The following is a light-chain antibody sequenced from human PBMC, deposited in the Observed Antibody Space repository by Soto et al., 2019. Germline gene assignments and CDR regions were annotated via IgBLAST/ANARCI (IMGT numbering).Light chain of an antibody. V-gene: IGLV2-14*01. CDR3: SSYTSSSRV. Sequence: QSALTQPASVSGSPGQSITISCTGTSSDVGGYNYVSWYQQHPGKAPKLMIYDVSNRLSGVSNRFSGSKSGNTASLTISGLQAEDEADYYCSSYTSSSRVFGGGTKLTVL. CDR2: DVS. J-gene: IGLJ2*01. CDR1: SSDVGGYNY.